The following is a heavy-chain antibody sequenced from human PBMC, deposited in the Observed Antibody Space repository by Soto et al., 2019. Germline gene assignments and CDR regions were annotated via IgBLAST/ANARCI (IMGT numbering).Heavy chain of an antibody. Sequence: PSQTKSLSKAVAEGSISDPGGCRSVRQPQGKGLEWIGEIFHSGSTAYNPPLKSRVTISVDKSKNHFSLKLTSVTAADTAVYYCARARRRDGYNSDYYYYYGMDVWGQGTTVTVSS. J-gene: IGHJ6*02. V-gene: IGHV4-4*02. CDR2: IFHSGST. CDR3: ARARRRDGYNSDYYYYYGMDV. D-gene: IGHD5-12*01. CDR1: EGSISDPGG.